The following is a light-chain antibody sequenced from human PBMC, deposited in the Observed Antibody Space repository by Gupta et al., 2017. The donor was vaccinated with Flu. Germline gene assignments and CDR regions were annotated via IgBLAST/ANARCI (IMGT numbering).Light chain of an antibody. J-gene: IGKJ3*01. CDR2: AAS. Sequence: DIQMSHSPSSLSASVRDRVTITCRASQSISSYLNWYQHKPGQPPRLLIYAASSLQIGVPSRFSGSGSGTDFTLTITSLQPEDFATYYCQQSYSTPFTFGPGTEVDMK. V-gene: IGKV1-39*01. CDR3: QQSYSTPFT. CDR1: QSISSY.